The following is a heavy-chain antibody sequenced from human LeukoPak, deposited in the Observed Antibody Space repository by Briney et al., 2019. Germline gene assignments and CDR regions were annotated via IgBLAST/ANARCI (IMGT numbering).Heavy chain of an antibody. D-gene: IGHD2-2*01. V-gene: IGHV3-64*01. CDR3: ARGQYCSSTSCYLDYYYMDA. CDR1: GFTFSSYA. J-gene: IGHJ6*03. Sequence: GGSLRLSCAASGFTFSSYAMHWVRQAPGKGLEYVSAISSNGGSTYYANSVKGRFTISRDNSKNTLYLQMGSLRAEDMAVYYCARGQYCSSTSCYLDYYYMDAWGKGTTVTVS. CDR2: ISSNGGST.